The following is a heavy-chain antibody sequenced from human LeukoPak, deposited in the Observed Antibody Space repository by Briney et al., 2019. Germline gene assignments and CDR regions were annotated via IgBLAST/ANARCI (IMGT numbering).Heavy chain of an antibody. CDR2: ISGSGGST. J-gene: IGHJ4*02. CDR1: GFTFSSYA. D-gene: IGHD6-13*01. Sequence: GGSLRLSCAASGFTFSSYAMSWVRQAPGKGLEWVSAISGSGGSTYYADSVKGRFTISRDNSKNTLYLQMNSLRAEDTAVYYXXXDRGLYSSSWYPYWGQGTLVTVSS. CDR3: XXDRGLYSSSWYPY. V-gene: IGHV3-23*01.